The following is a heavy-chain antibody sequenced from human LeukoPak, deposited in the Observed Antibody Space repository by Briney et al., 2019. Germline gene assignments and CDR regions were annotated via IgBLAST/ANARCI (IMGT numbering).Heavy chain of an antibody. D-gene: IGHD4-17*01. V-gene: IGHV3-30*19. CDR2: ISYDGSNK. Sequence: GGSLRLSCAASGFTFSSYGMHWVRQPPGKGLEWVAVISYDGSNKYYADSVKGRFTISRDNSKNTLYLQMNSLRAEDTAVYYCARGSKSYGDYIRSRIHYFDYWGQGTLVTVSS. CDR3: ARGSKSYGDYIRSRIHYFDY. CDR1: GFTFSSYG. J-gene: IGHJ4*02.